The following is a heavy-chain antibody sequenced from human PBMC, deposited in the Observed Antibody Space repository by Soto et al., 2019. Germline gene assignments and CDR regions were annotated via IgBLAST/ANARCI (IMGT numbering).Heavy chain of an antibody. CDR2: ISGSGGST. CDR1: GFTFSSYA. V-gene: IGHV3-23*01. CDR3: AKEQWIQPDYYYYGMDV. D-gene: IGHD5-18*01. Sequence: PGGSLRLSCAASGFTFSSYAMSWVRQAPGKGLEWVSAISGSGGSTYYADSVKGRSTISRDNSKNTLYLQMNSLRAEDTAVYYCAKEQWIQPDYYYYGMDVWGQGTTVTVSS. J-gene: IGHJ6*02.